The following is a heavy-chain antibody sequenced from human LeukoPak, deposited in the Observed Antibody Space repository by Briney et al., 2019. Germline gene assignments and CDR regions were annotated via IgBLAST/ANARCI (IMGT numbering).Heavy chain of an antibody. CDR2: IWYDGSNK. V-gene: IGHV3-33*01. J-gene: IGHJ4*02. CDR3: ARAHDYFDY. Sequence: PGRSLRLSCAASGFTFSSYGMHWVRQAPGKGLEWVAVIWYDGSNKYYADSVKGRFTISRDNSKNTLYLQMNSLRAEDTAVYYRARAHDYFDYWGQGTLVTVSS. CDR1: GFTFSSYG.